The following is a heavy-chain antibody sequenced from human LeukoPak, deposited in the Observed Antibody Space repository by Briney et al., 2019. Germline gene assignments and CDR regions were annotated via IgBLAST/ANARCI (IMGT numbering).Heavy chain of an antibody. CDR1: GYSFTSYW. J-gene: IGHJ5*02. V-gene: IGHV5-51*01. CDR3: ACRDLTSTWSFP. CDR2: IYPGDLRV. Sequence: GESLKISCQGFGYSFTSYWIGWVRQMPGKGMEWMGVIYPGDLRVRYNPSFQGQVTISVDKSTNTAYLQWVSLRASDSAMYYCACRDLTSTWSFPWGQGTLVTVSS. D-gene: IGHD6-13*01.